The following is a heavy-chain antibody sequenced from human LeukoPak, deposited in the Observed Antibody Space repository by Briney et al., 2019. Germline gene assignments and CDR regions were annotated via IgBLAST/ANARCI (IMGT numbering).Heavy chain of an antibody. D-gene: IGHD3-22*01. J-gene: IGHJ4*02. CDR2: MFPDDSDI. CDR1: GYSFTSYW. CDR3: ARPRDGYFPYYFDY. Sequence: GESLQISCKGSGYSFTSYWIGWVRQLPGKGLEWMGIMFPDDSDIRYSPSFQGQVTISADKSISTAYLQWSSLQASDTAMYYCARPRDGYFPYYFDYWGQGTLVTVSS. V-gene: IGHV5-51*01.